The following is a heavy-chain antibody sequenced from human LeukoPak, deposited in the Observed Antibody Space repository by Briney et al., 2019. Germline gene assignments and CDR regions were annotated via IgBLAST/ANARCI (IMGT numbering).Heavy chain of an antibody. V-gene: IGHV3-23*01. CDR3: AKDPSMYDGDYIIR. CDR1: GFTFSSYS. Sequence: GGSLRLSCAASGFTFSSYSMSWVRQAPGKGLEWVSGFSVSDKTTYYADSVKGRFIISRDNSENTLYLQIKSLRAEDTAVYYCAKDPSMYDGDYIIRWGQGTLVIVSS. J-gene: IGHJ4*02. CDR2: FSVSDKTT. D-gene: IGHD4-17*01.